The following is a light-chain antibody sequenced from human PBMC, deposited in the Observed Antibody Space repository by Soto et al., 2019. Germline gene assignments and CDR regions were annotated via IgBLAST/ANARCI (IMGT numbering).Light chain of an antibody. CDR2: GAS. V-gene: IGKV3-15*01. CDR3: QQYNKWPRT. Sequence: ILSAVSPATLPLPPXXIATLXGRASQRVSSDVAWDHQKPGQANRLLSYGASKRATGIPARFRGSGSGTECTLTINSLQSEDFAVYYCQQYNKWPRTFAQGTTVDIK. CDR1: QRVSSD. J-gene: IGKJ1*01.